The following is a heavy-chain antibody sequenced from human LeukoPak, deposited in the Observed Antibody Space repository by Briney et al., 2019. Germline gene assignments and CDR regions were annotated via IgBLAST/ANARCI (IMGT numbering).Heavy chain of an antibody. CDR1: GYTFTGYY. CDR3: ARHPGKVTNDWYFDL. D-gene: IGHD4-23*01. CDR2: INPNSGGT. J-gene: IGHJ2*01. V-gene: IGHV1-2*02. Sequence: GASVKVSCKASGYTFTGYYMHWVRQAPGQGLEWMGWINPNSGGTNYAHRFQGRVTMTRGTSITKAYMELSGLSYDDTAVYYCARHPGKVTNDWYFDLWGRGTLVTASS.